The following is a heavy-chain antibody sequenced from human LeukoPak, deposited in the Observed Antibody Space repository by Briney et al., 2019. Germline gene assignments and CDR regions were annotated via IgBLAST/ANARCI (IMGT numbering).Heavy chain of an antibody. Sequence: GGSLRLSCAASGFTFSSYGMHWVRQAPGKGLEWVAFIRYDGSNKYYADSVKGRFTISRDNAKNSLYLQVSSLRAEDTAVYYCARDSSSWYGGLDFWGQGTLVTVSS. V-gene: IGHV3-30*02. D-gene: IGHD6-13*01. CDR2: IRYDGSNK. CDR1: GFTFSSYG. J-gene: IGHJ4*02. CDR3: ARDSSSWYGGLDF.